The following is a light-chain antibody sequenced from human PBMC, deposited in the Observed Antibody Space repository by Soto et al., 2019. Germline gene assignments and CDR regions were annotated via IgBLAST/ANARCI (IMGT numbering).Light chain of an antibody. CDR2: EVS. J-gene: IGLJ1*01. Sequence: QSVLTQPPSVSGSPGQSVAISCTGTSSDVGSYNRVSWYQQPPGAAPKLMIYEVSNRPSGVPDRFSGSKSGNTASLTISGLQAEDEADYYCNSYTGSSTYVFGTGTKVTFL. CDR1: SSDVGSYNR. CDR3: NSYTGSSTYV. V-gene: IGLV2-18*02.